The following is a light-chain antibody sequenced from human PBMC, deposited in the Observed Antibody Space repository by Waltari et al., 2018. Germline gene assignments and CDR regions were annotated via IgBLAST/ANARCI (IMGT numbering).Light chain of an antibody. CDR1: QSLNSH. CDR3: QQYKNWPPWT. J-gene: IGKJ1*01. V-gene: IGKV3-15*01. CDR2: GAS. Sequence: EIMMTQSPATLSVSPGERATLSCRASQSLNSHLAWYQQKPGQGPRLLLYGASTRATGIPAGFSGSGTETEFTLTISSMQSEDIAVYYCQQYKNWPPWTFGQGTKVEIK.